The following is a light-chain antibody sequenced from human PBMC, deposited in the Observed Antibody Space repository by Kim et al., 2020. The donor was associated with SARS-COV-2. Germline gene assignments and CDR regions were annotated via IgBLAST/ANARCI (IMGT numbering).Light chain of an antibody. V-gene: IGLV3-19*01. Sequence: SVALGQTVRITCQGDSLRNYYASWYQQKPGQAPVLVFYGKNNRPSGIPERFSGSSSRNTASLTINGTQAEDEADYYCNSRDSSGVVFGGGTQLTVL. CDR3: NSRDSSGVV. CDR2: GKN. J-gene: IGLJ2*01. CDR1: SLRNYY.